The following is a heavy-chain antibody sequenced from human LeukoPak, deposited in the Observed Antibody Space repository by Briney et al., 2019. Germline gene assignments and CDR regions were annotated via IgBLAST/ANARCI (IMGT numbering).Heavy chain of an antibody. D-gene: IGHD2-15*01. V-gene: IGHV7-4-1*02. CDR1: GYTFTNYP. CDR2: IDTNTGKP. CDR3: ARDSYCSAGTCYSRVGY. Sequence: ASVKVSCKASGYTFTNYPMNWVRQAPGQGLEWMGWIDTNTGKPTYAQGFTGRFVFSLDTPVTTAYLQISSLKGEDTAVYYCARDSYCSAGTCYSRVGYWGQGTLVIVSS. J-gene: IGHJ4*02.